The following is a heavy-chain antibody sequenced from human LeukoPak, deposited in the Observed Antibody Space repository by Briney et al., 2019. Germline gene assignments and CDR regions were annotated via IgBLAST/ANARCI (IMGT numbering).Heavy chain of an antibody. CDR3: ARGGGYSYGYYYYYGMDV. D-gene: IGHD5-18*01. CDR1: GGAITSYY. CDR2: IYYSGST. V-gene: IGHV4-59*01. Sequence: SETLSLTCTVPGGAITSYYWSWIRQPPGKGLEWIGYIYYSGSTNYNPSLKSRVTISVDTSKNQFSLKLSSVTAADTAVYYCARGGGYSYGYYYYYGMDVWGQGTTVTVSS. J-gene: IGHJ6*02.